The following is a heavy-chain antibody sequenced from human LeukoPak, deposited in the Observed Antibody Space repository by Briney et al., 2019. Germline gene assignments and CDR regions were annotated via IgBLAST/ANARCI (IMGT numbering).Heavy chain of an antibody. D-gene: IGHD5-24*01. Sequence: GVSLRLSCAASGFTFSSYGMHWVRQAPGKGLEWVAVISYDGSNKYYADSVKGRFTISRDNSKNTLYLQMNSLRAEDTAVYYCAKGGVEMATITPLDYWGQGTLVTVSS. CDR3: AKGGVEMATITPLDY. J-gene: IGHJ4*02. CDR1: GFTFSSYG. V-gene: IGHV3-30*18. CDR2: ISYDGSNK.